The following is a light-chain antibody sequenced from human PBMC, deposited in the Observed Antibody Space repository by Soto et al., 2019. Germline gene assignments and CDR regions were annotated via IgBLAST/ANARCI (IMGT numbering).Light chain of an antibody. CDR3: QQRSNWPLT. J-gene: IGKJ4*01. V-gene: IGKV3-11*01. CDR2: DAS. CDR1: QSVSSY. Sequence: EIVLTQSPATLSLSPGERATLSCRASQSVSSYLAWYQQKPGQAPRVLIYDASNRATGIPARFSGSGSGTEFTLTISSLEPEDFAVYYCQQRSNWPLTFGGGTKVEI.